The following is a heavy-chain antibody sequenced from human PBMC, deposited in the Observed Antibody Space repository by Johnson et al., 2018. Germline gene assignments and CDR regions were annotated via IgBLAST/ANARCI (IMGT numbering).Heavy chain of an antibody. CDR1: GYTFTSYS. CDR2: INPTGGST. J-gene: IGHJ6*03. V-gene: IGHV1-46*01. CDR3: AGGQWLVSYMDV. Sequence: VQLVESGAEVKKPGASVKVSCQASGYTFTSYSMHWVRQAPGQGLEWMGIINPTGGSTTYAQKFQGRVTMTRDTSTSTVYLELSSLRSDDTAVYYCAGGQWLVSYMDVWGKGTTVTVSS. D-gene: IGHD6-19*01.